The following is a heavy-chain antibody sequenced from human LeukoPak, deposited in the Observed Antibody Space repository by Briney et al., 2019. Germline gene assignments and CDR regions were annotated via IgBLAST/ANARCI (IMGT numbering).Heavy chain of an antibody. Sequence: GGSLRLSCAASGFIVSSKYMSWIRQAPGKELEWVSVMYSGGTAFYADSVRGRFTISRDNSKNTLYLQMNSLRAEDTAVYYCARDRGGSYIGDFDYWGQGTLVTVSS. D-gene: IGHD1-26*01. V-gene: IGHV3-53*01. CDR1: GFIVSSKY. J-gene: IGHJ4*02. CDR2: MYSGGTA. CDR3: ARDRGGSYIGDFDY.